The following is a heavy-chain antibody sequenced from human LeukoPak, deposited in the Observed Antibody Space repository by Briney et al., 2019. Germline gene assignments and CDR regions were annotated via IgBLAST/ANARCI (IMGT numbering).Heavy chain of an antibody. CDR3: ARVFRTAAGSYFYYYGMDV. CDR2: MSYSGST. CDR1: GGSVSSGSYY. J-gene: IGHJ6*02. V-gene: IGHV4-61*01. Sequence: SETLSLTCTVSGGSVSSGSYYWSWIRQPPGTGLEWIGYMSYSGSTNYNPSLKSRVTISVDTSKNQFSLKLSSVTAADTAVYYCARVFRTAAGSYFYYYGMDVWGQGTTVTVSS. D-gene: IGHD6-13*01.